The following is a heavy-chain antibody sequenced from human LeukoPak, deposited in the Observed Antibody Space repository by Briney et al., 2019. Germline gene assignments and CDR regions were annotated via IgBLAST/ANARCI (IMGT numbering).Heavy chain of an antibody. D-gene: IGHD6-19*01. Sequence: ASVKVSCKASGGTFSSYAISWVRQAPGQGLEWMGWINPNSGGTNYAQKFQGRVTMTRDTSISTAYMELSRLRSDDTAVYYCAREEIAVAGTNNWFDPWGQGTLVTVSS. V-gene: IGHV1-2*02. J-gene: IGHJ5*02. CDR1: GGTFSSYA. CDR2: INPNSGGT. CDR3: AREEIAVAGTNNWFDP.